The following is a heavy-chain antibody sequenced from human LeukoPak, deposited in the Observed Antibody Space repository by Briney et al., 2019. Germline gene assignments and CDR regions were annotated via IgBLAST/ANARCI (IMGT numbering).Heavy chain of an antibody. CDR2: ISAYNGNT. Sequence: ASVKVSCKASGYTFTGYYMHWVRQAPGQGLEWMGWISAYNGNTNYAQKLQGRVTMTTDTSTSTAYMELRSLRSDDTAVYYCAIVVSRFDYWGQGTLVTVSS. J-gene: IGHJ4*02. V-gene: IGHV1-18*04. CDR3: AIVVSRFDY. D-gene: IGHD2-2*01. CDR1: GYTFTGYY.